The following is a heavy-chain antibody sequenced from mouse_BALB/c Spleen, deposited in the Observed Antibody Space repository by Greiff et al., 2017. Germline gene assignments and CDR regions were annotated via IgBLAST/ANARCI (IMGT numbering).Heavy chain of an antibody. D-gene: IGHD1-1*01. CDR2: IAPGSGST. J-gene: IGHJ1*01. Sequence: DLVKPGASVKLSCKASGYTFTSYWINWIKQRPGQGLEWIGRIAPGSGSTYYNEMFKGKATLTVATSSSTAYIQLSSLSSEDSAVYFCAREWGTTLRYWYFDVWGAGTTVTVSS. V-gene: IGHV1S41*01. CDR1: GYTFTSYW. CDR3: AREWGTTLRYWYFDV.